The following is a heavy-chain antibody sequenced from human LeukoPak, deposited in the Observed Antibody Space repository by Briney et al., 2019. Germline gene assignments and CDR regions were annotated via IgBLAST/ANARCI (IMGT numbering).Heavy chain of an antibody. D-gene: IGHD3-22*01. CDR3: ARGTDYYDSSGYYFGYYYYGMDV. CDR2: ISSSSSYI. J-gene: IGHJ6*02. Sequence: PGGSLRLSCAASGFTFSSYSMNWVRQAPGKGLEWVSSISSSSSYIYYADSVKGRFTIFRDNAKNSLYLQMNSLRAEDTAVYYCARGTDYYDSSGYYFGYYYYGMDVWGQGTTVTVSS. V-gene: IGHV3-21*01. CDR1: GFTFSSYS.